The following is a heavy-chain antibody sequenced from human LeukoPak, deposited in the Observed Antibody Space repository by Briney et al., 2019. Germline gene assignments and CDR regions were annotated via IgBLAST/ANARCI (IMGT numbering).Heavy chain of an antibody. V-gene: IGHV3-23*01. Sequence: GGSLRLSCAASGFTLSSYAMIGVRRAPARGLEWVSAICGSGGSTYYADSVKGRFTISRDNSKNTLYLQMNSLRAEDTAVYYCAKDLRYYFDYWGQGTLVTVSS. CDR3: AKDLRYYFDY. CDR1: GFTLSSYA. J-gene: IGHJ4*02. CDR2: ICGSGGST.